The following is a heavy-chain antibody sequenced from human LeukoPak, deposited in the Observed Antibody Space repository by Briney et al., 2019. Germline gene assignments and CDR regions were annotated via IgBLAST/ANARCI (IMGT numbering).Heavy chain of an antibody. CDR3: ARSRATGYSYYYYYMDV. CDR2: IYSGGST. V-gene: IGHV3-53*01. D-gene: IGHD6-13*01. J-gene: IGHJ6*03. Sequence: GGSLRLSCAASGFTVSRNYMSWVRQAPGKGLEWVSVIYSGGSTYYADSVKGRFTISRDNSKNTLYLQMNSLRAEDTAVYYCARSRATGYSYYYYYMDVWGKGTTVTVSS. CDR1: GFTVSRNY.